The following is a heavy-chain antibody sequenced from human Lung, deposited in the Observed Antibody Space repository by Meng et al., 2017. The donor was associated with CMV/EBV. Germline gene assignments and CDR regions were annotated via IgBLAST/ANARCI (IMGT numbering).Heavy chain of an antibody. V-gene: IGHV5-51*01. CDR1: GYSFSTYW. J-gene: IGHJ4*02. CDR2: IHPSDSET. CDR3: ASGAGDY. D-gene: IGHD1-26*01. Sequence: GSLRLSCKGSGYSFSTYWIAWVRQMPGKGLEWMGVIHPSDSETTYSPSFEGQVTISADKSISTVYLHWSYLKASDTGMYYCASGAGDYWGQGTLVTVSS.